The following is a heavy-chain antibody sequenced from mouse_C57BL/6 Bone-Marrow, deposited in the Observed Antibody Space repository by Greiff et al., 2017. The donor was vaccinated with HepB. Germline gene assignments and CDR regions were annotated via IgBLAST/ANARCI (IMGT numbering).Heavy chain of an antibody. CDR1: GFSLTSYG. V-gene: IGHV2-6-1*01. CDR2: IWSDGST. CDR3: ARHDGYYWYVDV. D-gene: IGHD2-3*01. Sequence: VKLMESGPGLVAPSQRLSITCTVSGFSLTSYGVHWVRQPPGKGLEWLVVIWSDGSTTYNSALKSRLSISKDNSKSQVFLKMNSLQTDDTAMYYCARHDGYYWYVDVWGTGTTVTVSS. J-gene: IGHJ1*03.